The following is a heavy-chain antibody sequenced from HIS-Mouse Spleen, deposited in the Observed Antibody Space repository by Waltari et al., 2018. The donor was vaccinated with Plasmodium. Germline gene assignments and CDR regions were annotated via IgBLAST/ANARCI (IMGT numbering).Heavy chain of an antibody. Sequence: QVQLVESGGGVVQPGMSLRLSCPASGFTFRTYSMHWVRQAPGKGLEWVAVISYDGSNKYYADSVKGRFTISRDNSKNTLYLQMNSLRAEDTAVYYCARDRRLAFDYWGQGTLVTVSS. CDR1: GFTFRTYS. CDR2: ISYDGSNK. J-gene: IGHJ4*02. CDR3: ARDRRLAFDY. D-gene: IGHD2-15*01. V-gene: IGHV3-30-3*01.